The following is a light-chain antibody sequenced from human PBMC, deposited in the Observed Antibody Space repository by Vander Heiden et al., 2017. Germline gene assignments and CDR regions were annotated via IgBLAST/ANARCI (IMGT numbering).Light chain of an antibody. Sequence: DMQMTQFPSSLSASVGDRVTITCRASQSISSYVNWYQQKPGKAPNLLIYATSSLQSGVPSRFSGSGSGTDFTLTISRLQLEDFATYYCQQCDSAPLTFGGGTKVEIK. CDR2: ATS. CDR1: QSISSY. J-gene: IGKJ4*01. CDR3: QQCDSAPLT. V-gene: IGKV1-39*01.